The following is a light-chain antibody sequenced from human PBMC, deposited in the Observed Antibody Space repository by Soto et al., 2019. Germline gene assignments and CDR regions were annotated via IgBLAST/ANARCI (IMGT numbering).Light chain of an antibody. Sequence: EVVMTQSPATLSVSRGERATLSCRASQSVSSSLAWYQQKPGQAPRLLIYGASTWATGIPAWFSGSGSGTEFTLTISSLQSEDFAVYYCQQYNNWPLTFGGGTKV. CDR3: QQYNNWPLT. CDR2: GAS. CDR1: QSVSSS. J-gene: IGKJ4*01. V-gene: IGKV3-15*01.